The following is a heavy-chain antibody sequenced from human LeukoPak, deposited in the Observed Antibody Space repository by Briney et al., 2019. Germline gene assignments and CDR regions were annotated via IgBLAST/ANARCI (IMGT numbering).Heavy chain of an antibody. Sequence: GGFLRLSCAASGFTFSSYAMSWVRQAPGKGLEWVSAISGSGGSTYYADSVKGRFTISRDNSKNTLYLQMNSLRAEDTAVYYCAPKSDYVSIVDYWGQGTLVTVSS. D-gene: IGHD4-17*01. V-gene: IGHV3-23*01. J-gene: IGHJ4*02. CDR3: APKSDYVSIVDY. CDR1: GFTFSSYA. CDR2: ISGSGGST.